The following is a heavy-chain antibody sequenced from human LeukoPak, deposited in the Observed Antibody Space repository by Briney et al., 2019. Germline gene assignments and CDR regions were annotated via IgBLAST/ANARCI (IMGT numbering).Heavy chain of an antibody. Sequence: SETLSLTCTVSGGSISSGTYYWSWIRQPAGKGLEWIGRIFTSGSTNYDPSLKSRVTISLDTSKNQVSLRLSSVTAADTAVYYCARDRLLGFDYWGQGTLVTVSS. CDR2: IFTSGST. CDR3: ARDRLLGFDY. CDR1: GGSISSGTYY. V-gene: IGHV4-61*02. D-gene: IGHD2-15*01. J-gene: IGHJ4*02.